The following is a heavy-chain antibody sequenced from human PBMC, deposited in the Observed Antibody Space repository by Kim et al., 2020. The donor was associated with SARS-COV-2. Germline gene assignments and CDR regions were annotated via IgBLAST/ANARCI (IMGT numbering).Heavy chain of an antibody. CDR2: IIPIFGTA. V-gene: IGHV1-69*13. D-gene: IGHD6-13*01. CDR1: GGTFSSYA. J-gene: IGHJ4*02. Sequence: SVKVSCKASGGTFSSYAISWVRQAPGQGLEWMGGIIPIFGTANYAQKFQGRVTITADESTSTAYMELSSLRSEDTAVYYCASKPYSSSWLTQPFDYWGQGTLVTVSS. CDR3: ASKPYSSSWLTQPFDY.